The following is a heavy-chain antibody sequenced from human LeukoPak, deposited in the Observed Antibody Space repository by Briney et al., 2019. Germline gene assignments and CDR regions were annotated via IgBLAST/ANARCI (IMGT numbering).Heavy chain of an antibody. CDR2: IIPIFGTA. Sequence: GASVKVSRKASGGTFSSYAISWVRQAPGQGLEWMGGIIPIFGTANYAQKSQGRVTITADESTSTAYMELSSLRSEDTAVYYCAREVGGALRGAFDIRGQGTMVTVSS. CDR3: AREVGGALRGAFDI. V-gene: IGHV1-69*13. D-gene: IGHD3-16*01. J-gene: IGHJ3*02. CDR1: GGTFSSYA.